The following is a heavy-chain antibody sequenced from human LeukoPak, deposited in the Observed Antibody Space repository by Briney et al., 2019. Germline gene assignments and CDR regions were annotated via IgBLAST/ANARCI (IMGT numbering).Heavy chain of an antibody. Sequence: ASVKVSCKASGYTFTGYYMHWVRQAPGQGLEWMGWINPNSGGTNYAQTFQGRVTMNRDTSSSTAYMELSRLRSDDPAVYYVSGGAPHGTGYYGSGSYSGSRDWCDPLGPGNPGHRLL. V-gene: IGHV1-2*02. CDR1: GYTFTGYY. D-gene: IGHD3-10*01. J-gene: IGHJ5*02. CDR3: SGGAPHGTGYYGSGSYSGSRDWCDP. CDR2: INPNSGGT.